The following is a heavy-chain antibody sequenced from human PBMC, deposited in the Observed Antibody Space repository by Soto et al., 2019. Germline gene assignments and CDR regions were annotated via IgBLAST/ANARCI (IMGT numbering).Heavy chain of an antibody. J-gene: IGHJ4*02. CDR1: GFTFSDHY. CDR2: IRKKANSYTT. V-gene: IGHV3-72*01. D-gene: IGHD4-17*01. CDR3: AKLSTTSYFDF. Sequence: EVQLVESGGGLVQPGGSLRLSCAASGFTFSDHYMDWVRQVPGKGLEWVGRIRKKANSYTTEYAASVKGRFTISRDDSNKSMYLQMNSLKTEDTAVYFCAKLSTTSYFDFWGQGTLVTVSS.